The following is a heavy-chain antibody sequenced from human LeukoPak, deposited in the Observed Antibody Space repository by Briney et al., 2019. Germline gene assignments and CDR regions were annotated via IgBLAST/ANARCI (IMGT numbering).Heavy chain of an antibody. CDR2: ISGSGGST. V-gene: IGHV3-23*01. J-gene: IGHJ4*02. D-gene: IGHD3-22*01. CDR1: GFTFSSYA. Sequence: PGGSLRLSCAASGFTFSSYAMSWVRQAPGKGLEWVSAISGSGGSTYYADSVKGRFTISRDNSKNTLYLQMNSLRAEDTAVYYCAKQQYYYDSSGYPAFDYWGQGTLVTVSS. CDR3: AKQQYYYDSSGYPAFDY.